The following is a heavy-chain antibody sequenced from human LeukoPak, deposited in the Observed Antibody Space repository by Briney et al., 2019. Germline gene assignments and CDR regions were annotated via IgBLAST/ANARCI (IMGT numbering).Heavy chain of an antibody. D-gene: IGHD3-10*01. CDR3: AKVPFGDRYTPLFDY. CDR1: GFTFSSYG. CDR2: IRYDGSNK. Sequence: GGSLRLSCAASGFTFSSYGMHWVRQAPGKGLEWVAFIRYDGSNKYYADSVKGRFTISRDNSKNTLYLQMNSLRAEDTAVYYCAKVPFGDRYTPLFDYWGQGTLVTVSS. J-gene: IGHJ4*02. V-gene: IGHV3-30*02.